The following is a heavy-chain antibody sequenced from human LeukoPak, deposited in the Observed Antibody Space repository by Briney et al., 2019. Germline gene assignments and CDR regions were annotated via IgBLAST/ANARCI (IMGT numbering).Heavy chain of an antibody. CDR3: AARYSYGSAFDY. Sequence: ASETLSLTCAVYGGSFSGYYWSWIRQPPGKGLEWIGEINHSGSTNYNPSLKSRVTISVDTSKNQFSLKLSSVTAADTAVYYCAARYSYGSAFDYWGQGTLVTVSS. V-gene: IGHV4-34*01. D-gene: IGHD5-18*01. CDR2: INHSGST. J-gene: IGHJ4*02. CDR1: GGSFSGYY.